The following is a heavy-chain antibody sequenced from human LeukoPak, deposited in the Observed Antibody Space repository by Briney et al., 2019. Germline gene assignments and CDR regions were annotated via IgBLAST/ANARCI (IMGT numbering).Heavy chain of an antibody. CDR2: VRDNGEN. CDR1: GGSINTYY. J-gene: IGHJ3*02. D-gene: IGHD5-18*01. Sequence: PSETLSLTCTVSGGSINTYYWSWIRQPPGKGLEWIAYVRDNGENNYNPSLKSRVAISVDTANNQISLRLNVVTAADTAIYYCARQPANTAAFDIWGLGTMVAVSS. V-gene: IGHV4-59*08. CDR3: ARQPANTAAFDI.